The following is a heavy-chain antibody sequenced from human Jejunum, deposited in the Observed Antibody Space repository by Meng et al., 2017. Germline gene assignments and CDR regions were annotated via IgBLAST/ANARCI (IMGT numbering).Heavy chain of an antibody. J-gene: IGHJ4*02. CDR2: IYHSGST. Sequence: SETLSLTCTASGYSITSGYYWGWIRQPPGKGLEGIGSIYHSGSTYYNPSLESRVAISVDTSKNQFSLQLSSVTAADTAVYYCARGFSSSGWYYFDYWGQGTLVTVSS. CDR1: GYSITSGYY. V-gene: IGHV4-38-2*02. CDR3: ARGFSSSGWYYFDY. D-gene: IGHD6-19*01.